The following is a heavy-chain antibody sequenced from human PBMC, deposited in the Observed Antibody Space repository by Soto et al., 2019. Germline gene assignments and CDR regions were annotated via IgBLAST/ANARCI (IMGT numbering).Heavy chain of an antibody. CDR3: ARKDYYDSGMYYFDY. D-gene: IGHD3-22*01. CDR1: GYTFTSYY. Sequence: ASVKVSCKASGYTFTSYYMHWVRQAPGQGLEWMGIINPSGGSTSYAQKFQGRVTISRDTSASTAYMELSSLRSEDTAVYYCARKDYYDSGMYYFDYWGQGTLVTVSS. J-gene: IGHJ4*02. CDR2: INPSGGST. V-gene: IGHV1-46*01.